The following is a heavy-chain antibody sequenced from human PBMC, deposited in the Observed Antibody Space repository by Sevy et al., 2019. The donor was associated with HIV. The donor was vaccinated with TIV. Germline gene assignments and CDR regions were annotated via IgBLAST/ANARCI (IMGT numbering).Heavy chain of an antibody. V-gene: IGHV4-59*08. CDR3: ARRSSGWYEDHYYYYMDV. Sequence: SETLSLTCTVSGGSISSYYWSWIWQPPGKGLEWIGYIYYSGSTNYNPSLKSRVTISVDTSKNQFSLKLSSVTAADTAVYYCARRSSGWYEDHYYYYMDVWGKGTTVTVSS. CDR2: IYYSGST. D-gene: IGHD6-19*01. CDR1: GGSISSYY. J-gene: IGHJ6*03.